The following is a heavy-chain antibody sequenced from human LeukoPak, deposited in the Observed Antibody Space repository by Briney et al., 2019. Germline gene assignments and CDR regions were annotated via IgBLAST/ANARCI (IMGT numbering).Heavy chain of an antibody. D-gene: IGHD6-13*01. V-gene: IGHV3-7*01. Sequence: GGSLRLPCAASGFTLSDYWLSWVRQAPGKGLEWVANMNQDGSKKHYVGSVKGRFTISRDNAKNSVYLQMNSLRVDDTAVYYCVRAIAAANSYWGQGTLVTVSS. CDR3: VRAIAAANSY. J-gene: IGHJ1*01. CDR1: GFTLSDYW. CDR2: MNQDGSKK.